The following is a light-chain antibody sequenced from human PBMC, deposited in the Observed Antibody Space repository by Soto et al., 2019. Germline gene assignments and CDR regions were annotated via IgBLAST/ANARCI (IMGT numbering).Light chain of an antibody. CDR3: QQSYRTPQT. CDR2: DAS. CDR1: QSVYSN. V-gene: IGKV3-11*01. J-gene: IGKJ2*01. Sequence: EIVLTQSPATLSLSPGERATLSCRASQSVYSNLAWYQQKPGQAPRLLIYDASNRATGIPARFSGSGSGTDFTLTISSLEPEDFATYYCQQSYRTPQTFGQGTKLEIK.